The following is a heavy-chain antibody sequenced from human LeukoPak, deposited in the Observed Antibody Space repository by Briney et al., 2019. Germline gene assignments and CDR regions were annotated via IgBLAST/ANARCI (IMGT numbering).Heavy chain of an antibody. V-gene: IGHV3-30-3*01. D-gene: IGHD4-17*01. CDR1: GFTFSSYA. Sequence: GGSLRLSCAASGFTFSSYAMHWVRQAPGKGLEWVAVISYDGSNKYYADSVKGRFTISRDNSKNTLYLQMNSLRAEDTAVYYCASLRYGDYGMDVWGQGTTVTASS. J-gene: IGHJ6*02. CDR2: ISYDGSNK. CDR3: ASLRYGDYGMDV.